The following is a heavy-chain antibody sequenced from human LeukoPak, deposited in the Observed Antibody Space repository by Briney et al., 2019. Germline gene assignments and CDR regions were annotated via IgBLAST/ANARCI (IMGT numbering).Heavy chain of an antibody. Sequence: GGSLRLSCAASGFTFSSYSMNWVRQAPGKGLEWVSSISSSSSYIYYADSVKGRFTISRDNAKNSLYLQMNSLRAEDTAVYYCARDWMGGSYTVDYWGQGTLVTVSS. CDR3: ARDWMGGSYTVDY. D-gene: IGHD1-26*01. CDR2: ISSSSSYI. V-gene: IGHV3-21*01. CDR1: GFTFSSYS. J-gene: IGHJ4*02.